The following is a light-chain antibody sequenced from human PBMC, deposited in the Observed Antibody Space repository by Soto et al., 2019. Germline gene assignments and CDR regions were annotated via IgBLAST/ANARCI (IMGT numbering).Light chain of an antibody. J-gene: IGKJ2*01. V-gene: IGKV3-15*01. CDR3: QQYDTYFRYT. Sequence: EIVMTQSPATLSVSPGERATLSCRASQSVSSNLAWYQQKPGQAPRLLIYGASTRATGIPARFSGSGSGTEFTLTISSLQSEDFANYYCQQYDTYFRYTFGQGTKLDIK. CDR2: GAS. CDR1: QSVSSN.